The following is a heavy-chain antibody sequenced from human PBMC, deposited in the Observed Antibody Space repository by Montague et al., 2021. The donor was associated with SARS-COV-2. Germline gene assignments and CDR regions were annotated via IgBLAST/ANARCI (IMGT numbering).Heavy chain of an antibody. V-gene: IGHV4-59*02. CDR3: TRVHYRGWSDY. CDR2: IHYSGTT. Sequence: SETLSLTCTVSGGSVSCSYWSWIRQPPGKGLEWIGYIHYSGTTKYNPSLNSRATILLDTSKNQFSLRLSSLTAADTAVYYCTRVHYRGWSDYWGQGSLVTVSS. J-gene: IGHJ4*02. D-gene: IGHD6-19*01. CDR1: GGSVSCSY.